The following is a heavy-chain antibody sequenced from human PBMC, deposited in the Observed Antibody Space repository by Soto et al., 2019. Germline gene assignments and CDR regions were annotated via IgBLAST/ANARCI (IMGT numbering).Heavy chain of an antibody. J-gene: IGHJ6*02. CDR1: GFTFSDYA. CDR2: ISFDGSNK. D-gene: IGHD3-10*01. CDR3: ARDSFITMIRGGHFYFYGMDG. Sequence: QVHLVESGGGVVHPGRSLKLSCAASGFTFSDYAIHWVRQAPGKGLEGVAVISFDGSNKYFADYVKCRFTISRDNSKDTLYLQMNSLRAEDTALYYCARDSFITMIRGGHFYFYGMDGGGQGATVIVPS. V-gene: IGHV3-30-3*01.